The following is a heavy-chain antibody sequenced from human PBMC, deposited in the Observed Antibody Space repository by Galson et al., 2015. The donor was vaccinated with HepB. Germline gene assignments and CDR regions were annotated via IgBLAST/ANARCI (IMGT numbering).Heavy chain of an antibody. CDR3: AKDPRIRPQTSSGWKGWFDP. J-gene: IGHJ5*02. Sequence: SLRLSCAASGFTFSSYGMHWVRQAPGKGLEWVAVISYDGSNKYYADSVKGRFTISRDNSKNTLYLQMNSLRAEDTAVYYCAKDPRIRPQTSSGWKGWFDPWGQGTLVTVSS. V-gene: IGHV3-30*18. D-gene: IGHD6-19*01. CDR2: ISYDGSNK. CDR1: GFTFSSYG.